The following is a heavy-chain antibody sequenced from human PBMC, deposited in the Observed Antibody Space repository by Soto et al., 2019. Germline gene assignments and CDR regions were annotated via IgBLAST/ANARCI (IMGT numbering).Heavy chain of an antibody. Sequence: SETLCLTWSVAGGSISGFVGSWIRQHPGKGLEWIGYVYYSGSTNYNPSLKSRITISQDTSKNQFSLKLSSVTAADTAVYYCARGQLGVPAARLFRIWGQGTMVTVSS. CDR2: VYYSGST. D-gene: IGHD2-2*01. V-gene: IGHV4-59*12. CDR1: GGSISGFV. CDR3: ARGQLGVPAARLFRI. J-gene: IGHJ3*02.